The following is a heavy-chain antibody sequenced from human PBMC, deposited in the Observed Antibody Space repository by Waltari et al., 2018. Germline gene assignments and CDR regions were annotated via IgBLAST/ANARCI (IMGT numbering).Heavy chain of an antibody. Sequence: EVQLVESGGGLVQPGGYLRLSCAASGFPYSMYWMHWVRQAPGKGLVWVSRSNSEGSSTSYADSVKGRFTISKDNAKNTVYLQMNSLRAEDTAIYYCARGARRTTVTTGWWYFDLWGRGTLVTVSS. J-gene: IGHJ2*01. CDR3: ARGARRTTVTTGWWYFDL. CDR1: GFPYSMYW. CDR2: SNSEGSST. D-gene: IGHD4-17*01. V-gene: IGHV3-74*01.